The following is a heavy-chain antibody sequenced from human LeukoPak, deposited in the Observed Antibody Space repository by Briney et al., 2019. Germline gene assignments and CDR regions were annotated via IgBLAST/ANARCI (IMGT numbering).Heavy chain of an antibody. Sequence: PGRSLRLSCAASGFTFSSYAMNWVRQAPGKGLEWVSSISSSSSYIYYADSVKGRFTISRDNAKNSLYLQLNSLRAEDTAVYYCARDPYSSSWYDYWGQGTLVTVSS. CDR2: ISSSSSYI. CDR1: GFTFSSYA. CDR3: ARDPYSSSWYDY. D-gene: IGHD6-13*01. V-gene: IGHV3-21*01. J-gene: IGHJ4*02.